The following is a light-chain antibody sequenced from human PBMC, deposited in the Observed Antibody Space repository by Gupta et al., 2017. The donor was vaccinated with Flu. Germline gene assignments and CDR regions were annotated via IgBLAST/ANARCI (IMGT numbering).Light chain of an antibody. CDR3: QVWDESSDQQV. CDR2: DDR. V-gene: IGLV3-21*02. J-gene: IGLJ3*02. Sequence: SYVLTQPPSVSVAPGQTARITCGGDNIVFKSVHWYQQKPGQAPALVVYDDRARPSGIPERFSGSNSGNPATLTITRVETSDEADYYCQVWDESSDQQVFGGGTKLTVL. CDR1: NIVFKS.